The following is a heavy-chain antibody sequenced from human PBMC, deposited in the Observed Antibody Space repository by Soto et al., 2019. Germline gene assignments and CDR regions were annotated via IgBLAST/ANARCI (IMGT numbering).Heavy chain of an antibody. CDR1: GFTVSSNY. Sequence: EVQLVESGGGLIQPGGSLRLSCAASGFTVSSNYMSWVRQAPGKGLEWVSVIYSGGSTYYADSVKGRFTISRDNSKNTLSLQMNSLRAEDTGVYYCARSKYDSSGYWAFDIWGQGTMVTVSS. V-gene: IGHV3-53*01. J-gene: IGHJ3*02. CDR3: ARSKYDSSGYWAFDI. D-gene: IGHD3-22*01. CDR2: IYSGGST.